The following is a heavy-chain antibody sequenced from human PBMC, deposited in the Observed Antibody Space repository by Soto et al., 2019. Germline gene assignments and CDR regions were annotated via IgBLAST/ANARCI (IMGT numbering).Heavy chain of an antibody. CDR1: GFTISSNA. V-gene: IGHV3-23*01. Sequence: GSLRLSCAASGFTISSNAMYWVRQAPGKGLEWVSAISDRGDTTHYADSVKGRFTISRDTSKNTLYLQLNTLRADDTAVYYCAKDKPGTTSFDYWGQGTLVTVSS. J-gene: IGHJ4*02. D-gene: IGHD1-1*01. CDR3: AKDKPGTTSFDY. CDR2: ISDRGDTT.